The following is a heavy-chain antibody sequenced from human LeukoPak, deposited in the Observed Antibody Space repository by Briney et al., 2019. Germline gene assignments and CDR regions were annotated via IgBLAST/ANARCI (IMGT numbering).Heavy chain of an antibody. CDR2: INPNSGGT. V-gene: IGHV1-2*02. J-gene: IGHJ5*02. CDR3: ARGGKLGYSYGAHWFDP. Sequence: ASVKVSCKASGYTFTGYYMHWVRQAPGEGIEWMGWINPNSGGTNYAQKFQGRVTMTRDTSISTAYMELSRLRSDDTAVYYCARGGKLGYSYGAHWFDPWGQGTLVTVSS. D-gene: IGHD5-18*01. CDR1: GYTFTGYY.